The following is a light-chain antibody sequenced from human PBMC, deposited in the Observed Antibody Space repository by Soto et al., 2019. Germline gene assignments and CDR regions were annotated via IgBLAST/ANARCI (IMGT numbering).Light chain of an antibody. CDR2: RNN. Sequence: QSVLTQPPSASGTPGQGVTISCSGSTSNIGSNYVYWYQQLPGTAPKLLIYRNNQRPSGVPDRFSGSKSGNTASLTVSGLQAEDEADYYCGSYAGSDTYVFGTGTKVIVL. J-gene: IGLJ1*01. CDR1: TSNIGSNY. V-gene: IGLV1-47*01. CDR3: GSYAGSDTYV.